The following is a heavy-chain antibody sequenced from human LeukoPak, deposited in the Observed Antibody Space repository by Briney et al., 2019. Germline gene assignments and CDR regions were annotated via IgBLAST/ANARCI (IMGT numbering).Heavy chain of an antibody. CDR3: ARGLLSSSWSPFDY. D-gene: IGHD6-13*01. Sequence: ASVKVSCKASGYTFTGYYMHWVRQAPGQGLEWMGWISAYNGNTNYAQKLQGRVTMTTDTSTSTAYMELRSLRSDDTAVYYCARGLLSSSWSPFDYWGQGTLVTVSS. CDR1: GYTFTGYY. V-gene: IGHV1-18*04. J-gene: IGHJ4*02. CDR2: ISAYNGNT.